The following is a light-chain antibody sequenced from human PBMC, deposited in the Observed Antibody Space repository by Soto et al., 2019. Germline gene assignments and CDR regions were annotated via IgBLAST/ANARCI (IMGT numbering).Light chain of an antibody. Sequence: DIQMTQSPSYLSASVGDRVTITCRASQSINSHLNWYQQKPGKAPNLLIYAASSLQSGVPSKFSGSGSGTDFTLTISSLQPEDFATYYCQQSYSSPFTFGPGTKVDIK. CDR1: QSINSH. V-gene: IGKV1-39*01. J-gene: IGKJ3*01. CDR2: AAS. CDR3: QQSYSSPFT.